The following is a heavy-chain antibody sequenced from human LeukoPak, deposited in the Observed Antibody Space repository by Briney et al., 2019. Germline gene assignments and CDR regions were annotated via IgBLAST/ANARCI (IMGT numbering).Heavy chain of an antibody. CDR1: GDSIHSSVYY. Sequence: SETLSLTCTVSGDSIHSSVYYWGWVRQPPGKGLEWLGNVYYTGSTFYNPSLESRVTIAVDTSKNQFSLKLSSMTAADTAVYFCARHSGPVIPDGLDIWGQGTMVTVSS. V-gene: IGHV4-39*01. CDR3: ARHSGPVIPDGLDI. J-gene: IGHJ3*02. D-gene: IGHD4-11*01. CDR2: VYYTGST.